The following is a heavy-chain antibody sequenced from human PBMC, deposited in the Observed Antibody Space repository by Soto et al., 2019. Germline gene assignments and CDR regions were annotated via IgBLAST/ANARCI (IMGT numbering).Heavy chain of an antibody. CDR2: IKQDESKK. J-gene: IGHJ3*02. Sequence: EVQLVESGGGLVQAGGSLRLSCAASGFTLGTYWMTWVRQAPGKGLEWVANIKQDESKKSYLDSVRGRFTISRDNARNSLYLQMNSLRVEDTGLYYCARDVSPGSSSLYLDAFDIWGQGTMVIVSS. CDR1: GFTLGTYW. CDR3: ARDVSPGSSSLYLDAFDI. D-gene: IGHD3-10*01. V-gene: IGHV3-7*05.